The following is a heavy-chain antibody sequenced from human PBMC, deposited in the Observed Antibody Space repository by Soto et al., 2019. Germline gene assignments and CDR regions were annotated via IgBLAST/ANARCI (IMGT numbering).Heavy chain of an antibody. CDR3: ERGAGYGDYAVY. V-gene: IGHV3-48*02. CDR1: GFTLLTYS. J-gene: IGHJ4*02. D-gene: IGHD4-17*01. CDR2: ISSSGSAI. Sequence: EVQLVESGGALVQPGGSLRLSCAASGFTLLTYSMNWVRQAPGKGLEWVSYISSSGSAIYYADSVKGRFTISRDTANNSVYLQMNSLRDEDTAVSYCERGAGYGDYAVYWGQGTLVIVSS.